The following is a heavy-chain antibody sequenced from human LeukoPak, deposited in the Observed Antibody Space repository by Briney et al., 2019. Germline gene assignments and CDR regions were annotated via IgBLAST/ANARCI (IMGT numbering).Heavy chain of an antibody. CDR3: ARGKYHLFDY. J-gene: IGHJ4*02. V-gene: IGHV3-74*01. CDR1: GFTFSNYW. CDR2: INSDGSTT. Sequence: GGSLRLSCAASGFTFSNYWMHWVRQAPGKGLVWVSRINSDGSTTSYADSVKGRFTISRDNAKNSLYLQMSSLRAEDTAVYYCARGKYHLFDYWGQGTLVTVSS. D-gene: IGHD2-2*01.